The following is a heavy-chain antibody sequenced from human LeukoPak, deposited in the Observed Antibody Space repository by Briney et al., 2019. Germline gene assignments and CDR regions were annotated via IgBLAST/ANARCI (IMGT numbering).Heavy chain of an antibody. Sequence: GGSLRLSCAASGFTFSSYGMHWVRQAPGKGLEWVAVIWYDGSNKYYADSVKGRFTISRDNSKNTLYLQMNSLRAEDTAVYYCARGGEDIVVVVAATRSYYFDYWGQGTLVTVSS. CDR2: IWYDGSNK. CDR1: GFTFSSYG. D-gene: IGHD2-15*01. J-gene: IGHJ4*02. V-gene: IGHV3-33*01. CDR3: ARGGEDIVVVVAATRSYYFDY.